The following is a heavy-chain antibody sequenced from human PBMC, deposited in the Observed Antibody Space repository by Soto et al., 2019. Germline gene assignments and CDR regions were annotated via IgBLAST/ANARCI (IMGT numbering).Heavy chain of an antibody. CDR2: IYYRGNT. CDR1: GGSISSDDYY. V-gene: IGHV4-31*03. CDR3: ARGSVFFQP. Sequence: PSETLSLTCTVSGGSISSDDYYWNWIRQRPGKGLEWIGNIYYRGNTNYNPSLKSRIIMSMDMSENQFSPKLSSVTAADTAVYYCARGSVFFQPWGQGTLVTVSS. D-gene: IGHD3-16*01. J-gene: IGHJ1*01.